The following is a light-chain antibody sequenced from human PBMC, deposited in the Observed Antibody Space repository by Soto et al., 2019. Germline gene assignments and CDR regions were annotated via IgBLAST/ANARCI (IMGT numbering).Light chain of an antibody. CDR1: QGITND. J-gene: IGKJ2*01. V-gene: IGKV1-6*01. CDR2: ATS. Sequence: AIQMTQSPSSLSASVGDRVIITCRASQGITNDLGWYQQKPGKAPKLLIYATSNLQSGVPSRFSGSRSGTDFTLTISSLQPVDFATYYCLQDYNYPYTFGQGTKLEIK. CDR3: LQDYNYPYT.